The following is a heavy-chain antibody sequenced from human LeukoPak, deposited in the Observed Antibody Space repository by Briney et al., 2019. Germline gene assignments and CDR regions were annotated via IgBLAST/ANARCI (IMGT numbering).Heavy chain of an antibody. CDR2: IYYSGST. J-gene: IGHJ3*02. CDR3: ASLTTIGAFDI. D-gene: IGHD4-17*01. V-gene: IGHV4-31*03. Sequence: SETLSLTCTVSGGSISSGGYYWSWIRHHPGKGLEWIGYIYYSGSTYYNPSLKSRVTISVDTSKNQFSLKLSSVTAADTAVYYCASLTTIGAFDIWGQGTMVTVSS. CDR1: GGSISSGGYY.